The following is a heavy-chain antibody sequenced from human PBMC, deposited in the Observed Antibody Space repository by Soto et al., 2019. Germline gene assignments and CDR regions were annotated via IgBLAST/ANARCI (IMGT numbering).Heavy chain of an antibody. V-gene: IGHV3-21*01. J-gene: IGHJ6*02. CDR3: XXXXXXXSDYGMDV. CDR1: GFTFSTYT. CDR2: ISSSSNYI. Sequence: EVQLVESGGGLVKPGGSLRLSCAASGFTFSTYTMNWVRQAPGKGLEWVSSISSSSNYIYYADSVKGRFTLSRDNXXNSLXXXMNRLRAEDTXVYYXXXXXXXXSDYGMDVWGQGTTVTVSS.